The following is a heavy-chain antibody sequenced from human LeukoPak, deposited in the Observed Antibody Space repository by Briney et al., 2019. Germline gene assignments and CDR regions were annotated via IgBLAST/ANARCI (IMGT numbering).Heavy chain of an antibody. J-gene: IGHJ4*02. Sequence: GGCLTLSCAASGSTLSNYWMSWVRQAPGKGMEWVANIKRDGSEKYCVDSVKGRFTISRDNAKNSLYLQMNSLRAQDTAVYYCVREPYYYDGSGVFDYWGQGSLVTVSS. CDR3: VREPYYYDGSGVFDY. D-gene: IGHD3-22*01. V-gene: IGHV3-7*05. CDR1: GSTLSNYW. CDR2: IKRDGSEK.